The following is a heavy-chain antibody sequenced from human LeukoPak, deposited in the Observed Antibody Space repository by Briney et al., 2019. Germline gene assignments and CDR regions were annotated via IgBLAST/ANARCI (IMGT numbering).Heavy chain of an antibody. V-gene: IGHV5-51*01. CDR1: GYRFTSYW. D-gene: IGHD2/OR15-2a*01. J-gene: IGHJ5*02. CDR3: ARGNSGNWFDP. CDR2: IYPGDSDT. Sequence: GESLKISCKGSGYRFTSYWIGWVRQMPGKGLEWMGIIYPGDSDTRYSPSFQGQVTISVDRSISTAYLQWSRLQASDTAMYYCARGNSGNWFDPWGQGTLAAVSS.